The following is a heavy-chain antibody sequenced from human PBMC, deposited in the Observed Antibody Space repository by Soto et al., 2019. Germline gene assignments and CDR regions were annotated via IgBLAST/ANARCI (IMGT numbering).Heavy chain of an antibody. Sequence: EAQLVESGGGLVQPGGSLRLSCAASGFTFSSYSMNWVRQAPGKGLEWVSYISGSSTTIYYADSVKGRFTISRDNAKNSMYLQMSSLRDEDTAVYYCAREGSVGATSGDVWGQGTTVTVSS. D-gene: IGHD1-26*01. CDR3: AREGSVGATSGDV. J-gene: IGHJ6*02. CDR2: ISGSSTTI. CDR1: GFTFSSYS. V-gene: IGHV3-48*02.